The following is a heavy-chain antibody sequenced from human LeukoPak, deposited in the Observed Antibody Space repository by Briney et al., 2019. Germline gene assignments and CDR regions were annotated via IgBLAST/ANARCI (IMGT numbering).Heavy chain of an antibody. CDR3: ARATLDIVGATRTFDY. V-gene: IGHV3-74*01. Sequence: GGSLRLSCAAAGFTFSSYWMHWVRQAPGEGLVCVSRINSDGTSTTYADSVKGRFTISRDNARNTLYMQMNSLRAEDTAVYYCARATLDIVGATRTFDYWGQGTLVTVSS. D-gene: IGHD2-2*03. CDR2: INSDGTST. CDR1: GFTFSSYW. J-gene: IGHJ4*02.